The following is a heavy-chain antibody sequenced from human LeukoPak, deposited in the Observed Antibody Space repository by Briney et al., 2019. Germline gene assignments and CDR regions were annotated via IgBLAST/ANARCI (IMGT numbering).Heavy chain of an antibody. CDR3: AKSGDSTGFWDFDY. CDR1: GFTFSTYG. D-gene: IGHD3-22*01. Sequence: GRSLRLSCAASGFTFSTYGMHWVRQAPGKGLEWVAVISYDGSNKYYADSVKGRFTISRDNSKNTLYLQMNSLRAEDTAVYYCAKSGDSTGFWDFDYWGQGTLVTVSS. V-gene: IGHV3-30*18. CDR2: ISYDGSNK. J-gene: IGHJ4*02.